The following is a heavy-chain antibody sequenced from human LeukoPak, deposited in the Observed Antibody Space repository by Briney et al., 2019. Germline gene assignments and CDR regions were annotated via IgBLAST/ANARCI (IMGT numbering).Heavy chain of an antibody. CDR3: ARDEAAAGTVDY. CDR1: GFTFSSYA. J-gene: IGHJ4*02. V-gene: IGHV3-30*04. Sequence: GGSLRLSCAASGFTFSSYAMHWVRQAPGKGPEWVAVISYDGSNKYYADSVKGRFTISRDNSKNTLYLQMNSLRAEDTAVYYCARDEAAAGTVDYWGQGTLVTVSS. CDR2: ISYDGSNK. D-gene: IGHD6-13*01.